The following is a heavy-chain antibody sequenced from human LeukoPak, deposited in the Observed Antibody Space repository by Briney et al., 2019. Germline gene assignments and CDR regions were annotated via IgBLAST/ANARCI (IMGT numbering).Heavy chain of an antibody. J-gene: IGHJ4*02. Sequence: GGSLRLSCAASGFTFSSYGMHWVRQAPGKGLEWVAVISYDGSNKYYADSVRGRFTVSRDNAKNSLFLQMNRLRPEDSAVYYCARADSSSWFDYWGQGSLFTVSS. CDR3: ARADSSSWFDY. V-gene: IGHV3-30*03. CDR1: GFTFSSYG. CDR2: ISYDGSNK. D-gene: IGHD3-22*01.